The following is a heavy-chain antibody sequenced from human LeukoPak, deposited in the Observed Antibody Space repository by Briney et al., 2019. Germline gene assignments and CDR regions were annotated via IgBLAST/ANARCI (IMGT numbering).Heavy chain of an antibody. Sequence: KPSETLSLTCAVYGGSFSGYYWSWIRQPPGKGLEWIGEIKHSGSTNYNPSLKSRVTISVDTSKNQFSLKLSSVTAADTAVYYCARVRLSVWDIDYWGQGTLVTVSS. CDR3: ARVRLSVWDIDY. CDR2: IKHSGST. V-gene: IGHV4-34*01. J-gene: IGHJ4*02. CDR1: GGSFSGYY. D-gene: IGHD1-26*01.